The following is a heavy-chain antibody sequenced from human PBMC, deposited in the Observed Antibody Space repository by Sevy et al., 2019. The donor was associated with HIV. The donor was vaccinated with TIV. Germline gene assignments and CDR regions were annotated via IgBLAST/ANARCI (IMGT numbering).Heavy chain of an antibody. D-gene: IGHD4-17*01. V-gene: IGHV3-23*01. CDR1: GFTFSSYA. CDR3: AKEGDYVRGPLNRATDP. J-gene: IGHJ5*02. CDR2: IRGSGGST. Sequence: GGSLRLSCAASGFTFSSYAMSWVRQAPGKGLEWVSAIRGSGGSTYYADSEKGRFTISRDNSKNTLYLQMNSLRAEDTAVYYCAKEGDYVRGPLNRATDPWGQGTLVTVSS.